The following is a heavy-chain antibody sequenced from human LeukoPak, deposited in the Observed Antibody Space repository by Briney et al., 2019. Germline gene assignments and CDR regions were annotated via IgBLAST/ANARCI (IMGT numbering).Heavy chain of an antibody. V-gene: IGHV4-59*11. CDR3: ARGGASSRYFGH. D-gene: IGHD1-26*01. Sequence: SETLSLTCTVSGGTISGHYWSWIRQPPGKGLEWIGFVSCSGNTNYNPSLNGRVTISLDTSKNQFSLSLNSVIAADTAGYCWARGGASSRYFGHWAQGPLVTVSS. CDR2: VSCSGNT. CDR1: GGTISGHY. J-gene: IGHJ4*02.